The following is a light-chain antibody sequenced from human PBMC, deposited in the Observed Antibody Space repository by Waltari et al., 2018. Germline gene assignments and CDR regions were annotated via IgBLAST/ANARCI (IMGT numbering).Light chain of an antibody. J-gene: IGKJ1*01. Sequence: SCRASQSGTKYLAWYQQKPGQAPRLLIYDASTRATGIPDRFSATGWETDFSLSISRLEPEDFAVYYCQKYGTLPATFGQGTKVQ. V-gene: IGKV3-20*01. CDR2: DAS. CDR1: QSGTKY. CDR3: QKYGTLPAT.